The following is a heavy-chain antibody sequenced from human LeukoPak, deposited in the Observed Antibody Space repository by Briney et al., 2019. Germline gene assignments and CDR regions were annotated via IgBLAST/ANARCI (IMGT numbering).Heavy chain of an antibody. CDR1: GGSISSTNW. D-gene: IGHD3-3*01. V-gene: IGHV4-4*02. CDR2: IYHSGST. Sequence: SGALSLTCAVSGGSISSTNWWSWVRQPPGKGLEWIGEIYHSGSTNYNPSLKSRVIISVDKSKNQFSLKLSSVTAADTAVYYCTGNGYYSLEYWGQGTLVTVSS. J-gene: IGHJ4*02. CDR3: TGNGYYSLEY.